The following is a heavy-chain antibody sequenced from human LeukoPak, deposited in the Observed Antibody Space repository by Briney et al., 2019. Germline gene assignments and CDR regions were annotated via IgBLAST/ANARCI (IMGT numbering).Heavy chain of an antibody. Sequence: DSVRGRFTISRDNSKSTLYLQMDSLRAEDTAVYYCARATSGYADCWGQGTLVTVSS. J-gene: IGHJ4*02. V-gene: IGHV3-30*07. D-gene: IGHD5-12*01. CDR3: ARATSGYADC.